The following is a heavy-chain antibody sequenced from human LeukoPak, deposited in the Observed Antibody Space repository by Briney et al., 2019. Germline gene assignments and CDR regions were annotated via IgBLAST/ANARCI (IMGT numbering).Heavy chain of an antibody. D-gene: IGHD6-13*01. J-gene: IGHJ4*02. Sequence: GGSLRLSCAGSGFTFSSYWMSWIRQAPGKGPECVANIKQDGREKHYVDSVKGRFTISRDNAKNSLYLQMKSLRAEDTAIYYCTRDEAAATDWGQGTLVTVSS. CDR1: GFTFSSYW. CDR3: TRDEAAATD. CDR2: IKQDGREK. V-gene: IGHV3-7*01.